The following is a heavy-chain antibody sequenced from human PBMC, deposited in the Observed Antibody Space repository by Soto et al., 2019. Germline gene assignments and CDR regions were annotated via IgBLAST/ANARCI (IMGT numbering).Heavy chain of an antibody. J-gene: IGHJ6*02. CDR3: ARDMSMAVPGRGEYYYYYGLDF. CDR2: VSYDGTNE. CDR1: RFTFNIYG. V-gene: IGHV3-30*03. D-gene: IGHD6-19*01. Sequence: QPWGSLRLSCAASRFTFNIYGMHWVRQAPGTGLEWVAVVSYDGTNEYYADSVKGRFTISRDNSKSTLYLQMNSLRPEDTAVYYCARDMSMAVPGRGEYYYYYGLDFWGRGTTVTVSS.